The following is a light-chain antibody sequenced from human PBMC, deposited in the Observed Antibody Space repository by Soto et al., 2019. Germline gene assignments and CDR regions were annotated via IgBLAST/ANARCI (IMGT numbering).Light chain of an antibody. Sequence: DIVMTQSPDSLAVSLGERATINCKSSQSVLYSSNNKNYLAWYQQKPGQPPKLLIYWASTRESGVPDRFSGSGFGTDFTLTISSLQAEDVAVYYCQQYYSTPLTFGGGTKV. CDR2: WAS. V-gene: IGKV4-1*01. CDR1: QSVLYSSNNKNY. CDR3: QQYYSTPLT. J-gene: IGKJ4*01.